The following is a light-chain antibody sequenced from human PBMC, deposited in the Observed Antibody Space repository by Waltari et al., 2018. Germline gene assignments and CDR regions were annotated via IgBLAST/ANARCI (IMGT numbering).Light chain of an antibody. CDR3: ALYVHSGLWI. J-gene: IGLJ1*01. CDR2: YID. CDR1: SGSVSATNF. V-gene: IGLV8-61*01. Sequence: QTVVTQEPSFSVSPGGTVTLTCGLNSGSVSATNFPSWYQQTPGQPPRALMYYIDSRTSGVPNRFSGSIIGDKAALTITGAQADDESDYYCALYVHSGLWIFG.